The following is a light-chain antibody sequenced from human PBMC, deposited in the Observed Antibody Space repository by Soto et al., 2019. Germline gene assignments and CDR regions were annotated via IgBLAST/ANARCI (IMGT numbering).Light chain of an antibody. J-gene: IGKJ1*01. Sequence: EIVMTQSPATLSVSPGERATLSCRASQSVSSNLGWYQQKPGQAPRLLIYGASTRAPGIPVRFSGSGSGTEFTLTIRSLQSEDFAVYYCQQYNNWPPWTFGQGNK. V-gene: IGKV3-15*01. CDR2: GAS. CDR3: QQYNNWPPWT. CDR1: QSVSSN.